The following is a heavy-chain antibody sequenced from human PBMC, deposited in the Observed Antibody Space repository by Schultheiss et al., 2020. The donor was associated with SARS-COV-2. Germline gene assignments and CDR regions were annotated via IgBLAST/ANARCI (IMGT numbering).Heavy chain of an antibody. CDR2: IWYDGSDK. D-gene: IGHD3-9*01. J-gene: IGHJ3*02. Sequence: GESLKISCAASGFTFSNYGMHWVRQAPGKGLEWVAIIWYDGSDKYYADSVKGRFTISRDNSKNTLYLQMNSLRAEDTAVYYCARPKLRYFDRDAFDIWGQGTMVTVSS. V-gene: IGHV3-33*08. CDR3: ARPKLRYFDRDAFDI. CDR1: GFTFSNYG.